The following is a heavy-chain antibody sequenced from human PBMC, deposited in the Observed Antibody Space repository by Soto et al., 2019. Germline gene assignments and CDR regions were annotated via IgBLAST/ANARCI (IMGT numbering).Heavy chain of an antibody. CDR1: GGSISSGTYY. D-gene: IGHD3-22*01. Sequence: QVQLQESGPGLVKPSQTLFLTCTVSGGSISSGTYYWSWIRQHPGKGLEWIGYISHSGSTYYNPSLPSRISIAVDTSKNQFSLRLSSVTAADTAVYYCARDRNFFHSSGPDYWGQGTLVTVSS. CDR2: ISHSGST. V-gene: IGHV4-31*03. J-gene: IGHJ4*02. CDR3: ARDRNFFHSSGPDY.